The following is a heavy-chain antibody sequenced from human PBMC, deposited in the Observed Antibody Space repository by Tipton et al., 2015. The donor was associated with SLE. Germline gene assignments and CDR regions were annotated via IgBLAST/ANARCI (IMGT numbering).Heavy chain of an antibody. J-gene: IGHJ4*02. CDR2: IRYDGSNK. CDR3: AKDRIGSGWLRDFDY. CDR1: GFTFSSYG. Sequence: SLRLSCAASGFTFSSYGMHWVRQAPGKGLEWVAFIRYDGSNKYYADSVKGRFTISRDNSKNTLYLQMNSLRAEDTAVYYGAKDRIGSGWLRDFDYWGQGTLVTVSS. V-gene: IGHV3-30*02. D-gene: IGHD6-19*01.